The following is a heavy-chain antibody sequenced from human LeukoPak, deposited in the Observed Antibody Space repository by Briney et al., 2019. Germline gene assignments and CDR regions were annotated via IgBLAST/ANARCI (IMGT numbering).Heavy chain of an antibody. D-gene: IGHD5-24*01. Sequence: WASVKVSCKASGGTFSSYAISWVRQAPGQGLEWMGRIIPIFGIANYAQKFQGRVTITADKSTSTAYMELSSLRSEDTAVYYRAREIDGYNIYFDYWGQGTLVTVSS. CDR1: GGTFSSYA. J-gene: IGHJ4*02. CDR3: AREIDGYNIYFDY. CDR2: IIPIFGIA. V-gene: IGHV1-69*04.